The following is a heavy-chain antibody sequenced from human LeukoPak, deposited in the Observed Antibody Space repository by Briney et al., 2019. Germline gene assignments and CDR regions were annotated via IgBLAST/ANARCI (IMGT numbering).Heavy chain of an antibody. Sequence: SETLSLTCAVYGGSFSGYYWSWIRQPPGKGLEWIGEINHSGSTNYNPSLKSRVTISADTSKNQFSLKLSSVTAADTAVYYCARDHLNYYGSGSYLSHYYYYMDVWGKGTTVTVSS. CDR2: INHSGST. V-gene: IGHV4-34*01. D-gene: IGHD3-10*01. CDR3: ARDHLNYYGSGSYLSHYYYYMDV. CDR1: GGSFSGYY. J-gene: IGHJ6*03.